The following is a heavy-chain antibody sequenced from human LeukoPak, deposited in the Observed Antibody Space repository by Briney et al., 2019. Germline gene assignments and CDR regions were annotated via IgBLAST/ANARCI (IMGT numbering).Heavy chain of an antibody. Sequence: SETVSLTCTVSGGSISSYYWSWIRQPPGKGLEWIGYIYYSGSTNYSPSLKSRVTISVDTSKNQFSLKLSSVTAADTAVYYCARQGYSAYEILDYWGQGTLVTVSS. D-gene: IGHD5-12*01. CDR2: IYYSGST. CDR1: GGSISSYY. J-gene: IGHJ4*02. CDR3: ARQGYSAYEILDY. V-gene: IGHV4-59*08.